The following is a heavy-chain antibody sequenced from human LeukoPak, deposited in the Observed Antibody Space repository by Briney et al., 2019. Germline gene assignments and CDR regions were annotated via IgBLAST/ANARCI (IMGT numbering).Heavy chain of an antibody. CDR1: GGSISSYY. CDR2: IYYSGST. J-gene: IGHJ4*02. Sequence: SETLSLTCTVSGGSISSYYWSWIRQSPGKGLEWIGYIYYSGSTNYNPSLKSRVTISVHTSKNQFSLKLSSVTAADTAVYYCARAVFSYCSGGSCPYFDYWGQGTVVTVSS. D-gene: IGHD2-15*01. CDR3: ARAVFSYCSGGSCPYFDY. V-gene: IGHV4-59*01.